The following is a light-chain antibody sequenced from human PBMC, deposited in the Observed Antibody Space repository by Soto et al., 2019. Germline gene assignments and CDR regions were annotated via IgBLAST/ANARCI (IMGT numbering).Light chain of an antibody. CDR2: GAS. V-gene: IGKV3-20*01. CDR3: QHYRSSTGCT. CDR1: QSINNRY. Sequence: DIVLTQSPGTLSLSPGERATLSCRASQSINNRYLAWYQQKPDQAPRLLINGASSRATGIPVRFMCSGSGTDFTLTISSRRPEDVAVSYCQHYRSSTGCTFGHGTKVDIK. J-gene: IGKJ3*01.